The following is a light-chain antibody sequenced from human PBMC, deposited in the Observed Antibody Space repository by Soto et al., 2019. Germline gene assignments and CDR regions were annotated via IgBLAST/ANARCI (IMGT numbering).Light chain of an antibody. CDR3: QQYGSSSYT. CDR1: QRVRSSY. V-gene: IGKV3-20*01. J-gene: IGKJ2*01. Sequence: EIVLTQSPGTLSLSPGERATLSCRASQRVRSSYLAWYQQKPGQAPRLLIYGASSRATGIPDRFSGSGSGTDFTLTISRLEPEDFALYYWQQYGSSSYTFGQGTKLEIK. CDR2: GAS.